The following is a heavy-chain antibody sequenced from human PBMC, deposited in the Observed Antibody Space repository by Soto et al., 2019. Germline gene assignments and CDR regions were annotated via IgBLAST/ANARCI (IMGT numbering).Heavy chain of an antibody. CDR2: INAYNGKT. V-gene: IGHV1-18*01. Sequence: QVQLVQSGAEVKKPGASVKVSCKTSGYTFSNYGINWVRQAPGQGREWMGWINAYNGKTNFAQRLQGSVTLTTDTTTSKADMELMSLRSDDTAVYYCARGSSPVDFAYWGQGTLVTVSS. CDR3: ARGSSPVDFAY. J-gene: IGHJ4*02. CDR1: GYTFSNYG. D-gene: IGHD6-13*01.